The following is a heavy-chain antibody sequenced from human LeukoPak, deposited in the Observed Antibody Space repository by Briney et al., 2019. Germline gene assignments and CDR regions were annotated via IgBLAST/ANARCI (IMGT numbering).Heavy chain of an antibody. V-gene: IGHV1-8*01. J-gene: IGHJ4*02. D-gene: IGHD7-27*01. Sequence: SSVNVSCKASGYTFTRYDFNWVRQATGQRPEWMGWMSPNSGDTGYAQKFQDRVTITRNTSISTAYMELSSLRSDDTAVYYCARGPPNWGYDYWGPGTLVTVSS. CDR3: ARGPPNWGYDY. CDR2: MSPNSGDT. CDR1: GYTFTRYD.